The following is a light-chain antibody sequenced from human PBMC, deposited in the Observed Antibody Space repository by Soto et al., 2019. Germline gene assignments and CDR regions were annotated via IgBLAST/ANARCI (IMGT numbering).Light chain of an antibody. Sequence: EIVMTQSAATLSVSVGERATVSCRASHSVSSKLAWYQQKPGQAPRLLIYGASTRATDIPARFNGSGSGTEFTLTISSLQSEHFAVYYCQQYNDWPPQLTFGGGTKVEIK. CDR2: GAS. J-gene: IGKJ4*01. CDR3: QQYNDWPPQLT. V-gene: IGKV3-15*01. CDR1: HSVSSK.